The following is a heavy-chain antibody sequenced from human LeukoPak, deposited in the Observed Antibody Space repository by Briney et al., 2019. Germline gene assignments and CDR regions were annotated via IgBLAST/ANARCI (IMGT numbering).Heavy chain of an antibody. CDR2: MNPNSGNT. Sequence: GASVKVSCKASGYTFTSYGISWVRQAPGQGLEWMGWMNPNSGNTGYAQKFQGKVTMTRNTSISTAYVELSSLRSEDTAVYYCARGYTYYYDSSGYPLGYWGQGTLVTVSS. J-gene: IGHJ4*02. V-gene: IGHV1-8*02. CDR1: GYTFTSYG. D-gene: IGHD3-22*01. CDR3: ARGYTYYYDSSGYPLGY.